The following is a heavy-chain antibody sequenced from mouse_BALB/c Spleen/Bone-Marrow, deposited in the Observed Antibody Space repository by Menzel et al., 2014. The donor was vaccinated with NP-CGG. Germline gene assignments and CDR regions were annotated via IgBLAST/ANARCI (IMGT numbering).Heavy chain of an antibody. V-gene: IGHV5-6*01. CDR2: ISGGGSYT. CDR3: ARNRYDWFAY. J-gene: IGHJ3*01. D-gene: IGHD2-14*01. Sequence: EVQLVESGGGLVKPGGSLKLSCAASGFTFSNYGMSWIRQTPEKRLQWVATISGGGSYTFYPDSVKGRFTISRDNAKSTLYLQMSSLKSADTAIYYCARNRYDWFAYWGQGTLVTVSA. CDR1: GFTFSNYG.